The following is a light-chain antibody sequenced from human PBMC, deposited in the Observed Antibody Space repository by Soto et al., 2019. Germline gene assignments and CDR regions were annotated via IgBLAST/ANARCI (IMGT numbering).Light chain of an antibody. V-gene: IGLV2-14*03. CDR1: STDVGDFNY. Sequence: QSVLTQPASVSGSPGRSVTISCTGTSTDVGDFNYVSWYQHLPGRAPKLIIYDVTNRPSGISYRFSASKSGRTASLTISGLQAEDEADYYCSSYSSSTTHVVFGGRTKVTVL. J-gene: IGLJ2*01. CDR3: SSYSSSTTHVV. CDR2: DVT.